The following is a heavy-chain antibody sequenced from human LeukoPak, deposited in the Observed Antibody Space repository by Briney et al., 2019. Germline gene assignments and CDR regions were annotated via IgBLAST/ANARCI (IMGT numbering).Heavy chain of an antibody. Sequence: TGGSLRLSCAASGFTFSSYAMSWVRQAPGKGLEWVSAISGSGGSTYYADSVKGRFTISRDNSKNTLYLQMNSLRAEDTAVYYCASDTPYDFWSGYRPLTFDYWGQGTLVTVSS. J-gene: IGHJ4*02. CDR1: GFTFSSYA. D-gene: IGHD3-3*01. V-gene: IGHV3-23*01. CDR2: ISGSGGST. CDR3: ASDTPYDFWSGYRPLTFDY.